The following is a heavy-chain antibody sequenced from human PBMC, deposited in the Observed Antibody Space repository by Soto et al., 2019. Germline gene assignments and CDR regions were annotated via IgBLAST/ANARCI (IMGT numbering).Heavy chain of an antibody. CDR1: GGSISSGGYY. CDR3: ARSTVTFQAFDY. CDR2: IYYSGST. V-gene: IGHV4-31*03. Sequence: QVQLQESGPGLVKPSQTLSLTCTVSGGSISSGGYYWSWIRQHPGKGLEWIGYIYYSGSTYYNPSLTSRXSIXVXTSKNQFSLKLSSVTAADTAVYYCARSTVTFQAFDYWGQGTLVTVSS. D-gene: IGHD4-17*01. J-gene: IGHJ4*02.